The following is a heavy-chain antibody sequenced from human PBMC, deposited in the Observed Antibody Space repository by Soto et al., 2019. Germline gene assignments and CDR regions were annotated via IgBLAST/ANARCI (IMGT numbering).Heavy chain of an antibody. CDR2: IHYSGSV. D-gene: IGHD2-21*02. V-gene: IGHV4-30-4*01. J-gene: IGHJ6*02. Sequence: QVRLQESDPGLVRPSQTLSLTCTVSGGSISVEHYHWTWIRQPPGKGLEWIGYIHYSGSVYYNPSLQSRLSMSDDTSKNLFSLKLASVTAADTAVYFCVREDDGGDRDYYGLDVWGQGTTVTVSS. CDR3: VREDDGGDRDYYGLDV. CDR1: GGSISVEHYH.